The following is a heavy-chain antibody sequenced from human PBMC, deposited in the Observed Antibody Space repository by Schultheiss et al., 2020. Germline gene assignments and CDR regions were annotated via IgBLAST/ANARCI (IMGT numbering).Heavy chain of an antibody. CDR2: ISSSSSYI. CDR1: GFTFSSYG. CDR3: ASDRGTTVVTEFDY. Sequence: GESLRLSCAASGFTFSSYGMNWVRQAPGKGLEWVSSISSSSSYIYYADSVKGRFTISRDNSKNTLYLQMNSLRAEDTAVYYCASDRGTTVVTEFDYWGQGTLVTVSS. J-gene: IGHJ4*02. D-gene: IGHD4-23*01. V-gene: IGHV3-21*04.